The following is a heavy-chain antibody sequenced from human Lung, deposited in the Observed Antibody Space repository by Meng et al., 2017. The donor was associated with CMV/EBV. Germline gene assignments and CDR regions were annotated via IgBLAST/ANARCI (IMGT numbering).Heavy chain of an antibody. J-gene: IGHJ3*01. CDR3: TRVHYYDSGSWIHAFDA. V-gene: IGHV3-11*01. CDR1: GFIFSDYY. Sequence: GGSLRLXXAASGFIFSDYYMTWIRQAPGKGLEWVSYISNSGNTIYYADSVKGRFTISRDNGKNSLFLQMDSLRADDTAVYYCTRVHYYDSGSWIHAFDAWGQGTMVTVSS. CDR2: ISNSGNTI. D-gene: IGHD3-22*01.